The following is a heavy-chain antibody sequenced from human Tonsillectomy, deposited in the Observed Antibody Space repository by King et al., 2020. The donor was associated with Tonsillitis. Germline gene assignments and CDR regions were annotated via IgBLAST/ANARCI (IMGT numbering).Heavy chain of an antibody. Sequence: QVQLVESGGGVVQPGGSLRLSCAAAGFTFSSSGMHWVRQAPGKGLEWVAFIRNDGIYKYYANSVKGRFTISRDNSKSTLYLQMNSLGDEDTAVYYCAKEDVLGVTSAFDVWGQGTMVTVSS. CDR1: GFTFSSSG. V-gene: IGHV3-30*02. J-gene: IGHJ3*01. CDR3: AKEDVLGVTSAFDV. D-gene: IGHD2-8*02. CDR2: IRNDGIYK.